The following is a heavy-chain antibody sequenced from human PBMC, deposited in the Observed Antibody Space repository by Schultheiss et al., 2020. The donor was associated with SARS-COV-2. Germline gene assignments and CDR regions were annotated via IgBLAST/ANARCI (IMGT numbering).Heavy chain of an antibody. J-gene: IGHJ5*02. CDR2: INHSGST. CDR1: GGSFTGYY. V-gene: IGHV4-34*01. CDR3: ARAGYSSSNWFDP. Sequence: SETLSLTCAVNGGSFTGYYWSWIRQPPGKGLEWIGEINHSGSTNYNPSLKSRVTISVDTSKNQFSLKLSSVTAADTAVYYCARAGYSSSNWFDPWGQGTLVTVSS. D-gene: IGHD6-6*01.